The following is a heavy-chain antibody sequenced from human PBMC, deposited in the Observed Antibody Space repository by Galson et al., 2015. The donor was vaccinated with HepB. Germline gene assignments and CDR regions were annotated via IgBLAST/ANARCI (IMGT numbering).Heavy chain of an antibody. D-gene: IGHD5-12*01. CDR3: TRDLWWLQGGRLYGMDV. Sequence: SLRLSCAASGFTFGDYAMSWFRQAPGKGLEWVGFIRSKAYGGTTEYAASVKGRFTISGDDSKSIAYLQMNSLKTEDTAVYYCTRDLWWLQGGRLYGMDVWGQGTTVTVSS. J-gene: IGHJ6*02. CDR1: GFTFGDYA. V-gene: IGHV3-49*03. CDR2: IRSKAYGGTT.